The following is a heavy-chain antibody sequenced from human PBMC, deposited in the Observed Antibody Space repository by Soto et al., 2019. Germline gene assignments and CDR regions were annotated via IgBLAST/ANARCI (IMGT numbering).Heavy chain of an antibody. CDR3: AKNGQSSGEFQFDP. D-gene: IGHD3-10*01. Sequence: GGSLRLSCAASGFTFSSYGMHWVRQAPGKGLEWVAVISYDGSNKYYADSVKGRFTISRDNSKNTLYLQMNSLRAEDTAVYYCAKNGQSSGEFQFDPWGQGTLVTVSS. J-gene: IGHJ5*02. V-gene: IGHV3-30*18. CDR1: GFTFSSYG. CDR2: ISYDGSNK.